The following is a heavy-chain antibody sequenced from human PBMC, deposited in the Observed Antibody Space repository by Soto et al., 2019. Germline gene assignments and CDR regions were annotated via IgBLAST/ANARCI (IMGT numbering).Heavy chain of an antibody. CDR2: IYYSGST. V-gene: IGHV4-59*01. J-gene: IGHJ2*01. D-gene: IGHD4-17*01. Sequence: QVQLQESGPGLVKPSETLSLTCTVSGGSISSYYWSWIRQPPGKGLEWIGYIYYSGSTNYNPSLKRRCTESVDQTKNQFTLKPNPVTPGDTAVDYCARDLTTDWYFDLWGRGTLVTVSS. CDR1: GGSISSYY. CDR3: ARDLTTDWYFDL.